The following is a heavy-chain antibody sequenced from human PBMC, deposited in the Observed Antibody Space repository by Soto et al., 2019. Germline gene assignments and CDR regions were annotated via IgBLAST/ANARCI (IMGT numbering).Heavy chain of an antibody. CDR2: ISYDGSNK. D-gene: IGHD3-9*01. J-gene: IGHJ6*02. V-gene: IGHV3-30-3*01. CDR3: ARDRDDILNGYYNYYGMDV. CDR1: GFTFSSYA. Sequence: QAGGSLRLSCAASGFTFSSYAMHWVRQAPGKGLEWVAVISYDGSNKYYADSVKGRFTISRDNSKNTLYLQMNSLRAEDTAVYYCARDRDDILNGYYNYYGMDVWGQGTTVTVSS.